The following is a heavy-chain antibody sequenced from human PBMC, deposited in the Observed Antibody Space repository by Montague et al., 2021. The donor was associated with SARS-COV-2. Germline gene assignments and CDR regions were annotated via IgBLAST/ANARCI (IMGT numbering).Heavy chain of an antibody. CDR2: INHSGST. CDR1: GGSFSGYY. J-gene: IGHJ4*02. Sequence: SETLSLTCAVYGGSFSGYYWSWIRQPPGKGLEWIGGINHSGSTNYNPSLKSRVTISVDTSKNQFSLKLSSVTAADTAVYYCALGFDYWGQGTLVTVSS. D-gene: IGHD7-27*01. V-gene: IGHV4-34*01. CDR3: ALGFDY.